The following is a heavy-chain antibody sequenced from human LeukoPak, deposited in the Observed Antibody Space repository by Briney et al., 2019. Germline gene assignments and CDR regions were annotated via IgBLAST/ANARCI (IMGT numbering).Heavy chain of an antibody. CDR2: INHSGST. J-gene: IGHJ4*02. V-gene: IGHV4-34*01. CDR3: ARGSTRYDYVWGSYRFAFDY. CDR1: GGSFSGYY. D-gene: IGHD3-16*02. Sequence: NPSETLSLTCAVYGGSFSGYYWSWIRQPPGKGLEWIGEINHSGSTNYNPSLKSRVTISVDTSKNQLSLKLSSVTAADTAVYYCARGSTRYDYVWGSYRFAFDYWGQGTLVTVSS.